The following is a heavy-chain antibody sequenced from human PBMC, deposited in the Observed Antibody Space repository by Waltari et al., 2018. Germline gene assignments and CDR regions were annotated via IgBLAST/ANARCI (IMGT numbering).Heavy chain of an antibody. D-gene: IGHD6-19*01. Sequence: QVQLQESGPGLVKASETLSLTCSVSAGSIRNYFWNWIRQSPGKGLEWIVYIHHRGGTTCNPSLRSRVSISVATSRSQFSLWLTSVTAADTAVYYCARWDSSGRYYADWGQGTPVIVSS. CDR1: AGSIRNYF. CDR3: ARWDSSGRYYAD. J-gene: IGHJ4*02. V-gene: IGHV4-59*08. CDR2: IHHRGGT.